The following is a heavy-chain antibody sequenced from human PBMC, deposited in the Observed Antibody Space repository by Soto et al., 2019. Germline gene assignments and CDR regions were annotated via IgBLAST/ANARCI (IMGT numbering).Heavy chain of an antibody. V-gene: IGHV1-8*01. CDR3: ARGRTSGSYYLLDY. Sequence: ASVKVSCKASGNTFTSYDINWVRQATGHGLEWMGWINPNSGNIGYAQKFQGRVTMTRDTAIRTAYMEVSRLRSDDTAVYYCARGRTSGSYYLLDYWGQGTLVTVSS. D-gene: IGHD3-10*01. CDR2: INPNSGNI. CDR1: GNTFTSYD. J-gene: IGHJ4*02.